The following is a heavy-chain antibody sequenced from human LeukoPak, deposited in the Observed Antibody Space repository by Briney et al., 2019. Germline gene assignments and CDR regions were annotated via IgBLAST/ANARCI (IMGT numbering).Heavy chain of an antibody. J-gene: IGHJ5*02. CDR2: IYYSGST. Sequence: SETLSHTCTVSGGSISSYYWSWIRQPAGKGLEWIGYIYYSGSTYYNPSLKSRVTISVDTSKNQFSLKLSSVTAADTAVYYCARVDSNYLPVRFDPWGQGTLVTVSS. V-gene: IGHV4-59*06. CDR1: GGSISSYY. CDR3: ARVDSNYLPVRFDP. D-gene: IGHD4-11*01.